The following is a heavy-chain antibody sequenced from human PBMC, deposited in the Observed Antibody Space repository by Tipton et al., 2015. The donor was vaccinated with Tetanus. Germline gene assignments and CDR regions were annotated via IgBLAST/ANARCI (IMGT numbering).Heavy chain of an antibody. CDR2: THYSGST. Sequence: LRLSCTVSGGSISSYYWSWIRQPPGKGLEWIGNTHYSGSTFYNPSLKSRVTISVDTSKNQFSLKLNSVTAADTAVYYCAREGAPRAFDIWGQGTMVTVSS. V-gene: IGHV4-59*12. J-gene: IGHJ3*02. CDR3: AREGAPRAFDI. CDR1: GGSISSYY.